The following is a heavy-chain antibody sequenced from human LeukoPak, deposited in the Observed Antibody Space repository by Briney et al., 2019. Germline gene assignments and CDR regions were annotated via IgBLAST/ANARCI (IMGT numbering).Heavy chain of an antibody. Sequence: PSETLSLTCTVSGGSISSHYWSWIRQPPGKGLEWIGYIYYSGSTNYNPSLKSRVTISVDTSKNQFSLKLSSVTAADTAVYYCAREIAAAGYYFDYWGQGTLVTVSS. CDR1: GGSISSHY. CDR2: IYYSGST. CDR3: AREIAAAGYYFDY. J-gene: IGHJ4*02. V-gene: IGHV4-59*11. D-gene: IGHD6-13*01.